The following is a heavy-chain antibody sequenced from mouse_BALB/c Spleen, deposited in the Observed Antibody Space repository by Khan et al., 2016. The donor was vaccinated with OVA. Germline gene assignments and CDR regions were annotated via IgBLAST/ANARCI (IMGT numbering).Heavy chain of an antibody. D-gene: IGHD1-1*01. V-gene: IGHV2-3*01. J-gene: IGHJ4*01. Sequence: QVQLQQSGPGLVAPSQSLSITCTVSGFSLTSYGVNWVRQPPGKGLEWLGVIWGDGSTNYHSALISRLIISQDNSKSQVFLKLNSLQTDDTATYYWAKFTPDYYSMDYWGQGASVTVSS. CDR3: AKFTPDYYSMDY. CDR2: IWGDGST. CDR1: GFSLTSYG.